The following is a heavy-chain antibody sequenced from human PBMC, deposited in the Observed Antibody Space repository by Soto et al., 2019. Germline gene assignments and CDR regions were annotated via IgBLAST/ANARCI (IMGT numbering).Heavy chain of an antibody. J-gene: IGHJ4*02. CDR1: GFPFSNFE. CDR2: INSRGSAI. V-gene: IGHV3-48*03. D-gene: IGHD2-8*02. CDR3: APGGATGGDR. Sequence: EVQLVESGGGLAQPGGSLRLSCAASGFPFSNFEMNWVRQAPGKGLEWLSYINSRGSAIHYADSVQGRFTISRDNAKNSLYLQMNSLRAEDTAGYYCAPGGATGGDRWGQGTLVTVSS.